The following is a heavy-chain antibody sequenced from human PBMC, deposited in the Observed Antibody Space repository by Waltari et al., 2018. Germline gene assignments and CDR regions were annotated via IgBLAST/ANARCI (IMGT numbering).Heavy chain of an antibody. J-gene: IGHJ4*02. D-gene: IGHD1-26*01. CDR1: GFTFSSYS. CDR2: ISSSSSYI. CDR3: AVGSADY. Sequence: EVQLVESGGGLVKPGGSLRLSCAASGFTFSSYSMNWVRQAPGKGLELVASISSSSSYIYYADSVKGRFTIYRDNAKNSLYLQMNSLRAEDTAVYYCAVGSADYWGQGTLVTVSS. V-gene: IGHV3-21*01.